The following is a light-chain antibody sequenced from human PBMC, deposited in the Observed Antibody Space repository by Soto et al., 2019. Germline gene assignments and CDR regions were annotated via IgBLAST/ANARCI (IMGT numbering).Light chain of an antibody. CDR2: EVT. CDR1: SSNVGGYNF. CDR3: SSYTTSTTIYV. J-gene: IGLJ1*01. Sequence: QCALTQPASVSGSPGQSITISCTGTSSNVGGYNFVSWYQQHPGKAPKLLIYEVTNRPSGVSDRFSGSKSGNTASLTISGLQAEDEADYYCSSYTTSTTIYVFGTGTKLTVL. V-gene: IGLV2-14*01.